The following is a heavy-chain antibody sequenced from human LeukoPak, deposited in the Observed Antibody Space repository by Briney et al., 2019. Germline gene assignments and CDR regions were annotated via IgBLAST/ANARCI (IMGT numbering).Heavy chain of an antibody. Sequence: SETLSLTCAVSGGSIRCGPYHWSWIRQHPVKGLEWIGYIHYSGTTYYNPSLKSRVTISVDTSNNQFSLKLSSVSAADTAVYYCARADCSTTCYYFDDWGRGTLVTVSS. J-gene: IGHJ4*02. V-gene: IGHV4-31*11. CDR1: GGSIRCGPYH. CDR3: ARADCSTTCYYFDD. D-gene: IGHD2-2*01. CDR2: IHYSGTT.